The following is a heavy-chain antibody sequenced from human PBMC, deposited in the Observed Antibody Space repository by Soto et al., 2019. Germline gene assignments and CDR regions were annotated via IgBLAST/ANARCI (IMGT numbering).Heavy chain of an antibody. D-gene: IGHD2-8*01. CDR3: ARENGYYGMDV. CDR1: GFRFRSFW. V-gene: IGHV3-74*01. J-gene: IGHJ6*01. Sequence: EVQVVESGGGLVQPGGSLRLSCAASGFRFRSFWMHWVRQAPGKGLVWVSGLNSDGTSTTYADSVKGRFIISRDNAKNTLYLQMDSLRGEDTAVYHCARENGYYGMDVW. CDR2: LNSDGTST.